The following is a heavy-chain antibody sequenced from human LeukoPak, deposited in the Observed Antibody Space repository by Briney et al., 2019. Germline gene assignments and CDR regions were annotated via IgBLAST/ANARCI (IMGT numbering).Heavy chain of an antibody. J-gene: IGHJ5*02. CDR2: IFGSGST. CDR1: GGSISNTNHY. Sequence: PSETLSLTCTVSGGSISNTNHYWSWLRQPAGKGLEYIGRIFGSGSTNYNPSLKSRVTISVDTSKNQFSLKLSSVTAADTAVYYCARAGAPYSRGPFDPWGQGTLVTVSS. CDR3: ARAGAPYSRGPFDP. V-gene: IGHV4-61*02. D-gene: IGHD6-13*01.